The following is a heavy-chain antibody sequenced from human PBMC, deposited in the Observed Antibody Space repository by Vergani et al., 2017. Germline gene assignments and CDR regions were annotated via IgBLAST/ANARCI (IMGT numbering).Heavy chain of an antibody. CDR3: ARLASVVVPAARPLDL. D-gene: IGHD2-2*01. Sequence: QVQLVQSGAEVKKPGASVKVSCKASGYTFSDHHLHWVRQAPGQGLEWVGWININSGATKVAQKFQGRITMGTDTSLSTGYMELSSLRSDDTAVYYCARLASVVVPAARPLDLWGQGTLITVSS. CDR1: GYTFSDHH. CDR2: ININSGAT. V-gene: IGHV1-2*02. J-gene: IGHJ4*02.